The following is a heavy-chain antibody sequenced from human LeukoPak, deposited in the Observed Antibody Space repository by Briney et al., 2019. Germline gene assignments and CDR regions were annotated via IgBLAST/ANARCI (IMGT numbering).Heavy chain of an antibody. V-gene: IGHV3-23*01. Sequence: PGGSLRLSCAASGFTFSSYAMSWVRQAPGKGLDWVSDISGSGGSTYYADSVKGRFTISRDNSKNTLYLQMNSLRAEDTAVYYCAKVEGYSSGWPGLDYWGQGTLVTVSS. D-gene: IGHD6-19*01. CDR3: AKVEGYSSGWPGLDY. J-gene: IGHJ4*02. CDR2: ISGSGGST. CDR1: GFTFSSYA.